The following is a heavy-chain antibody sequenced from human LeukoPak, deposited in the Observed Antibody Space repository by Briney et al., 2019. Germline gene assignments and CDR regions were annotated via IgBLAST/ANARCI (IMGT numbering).Heavy chain of an antibody. CDR1: GFTFSSYA. V-gene: IGHV3-30*04. Sequence: GGSLRLSCAASGFTFSSYAMHWVRQAPGEELEWVAVISDDGNNKYYADSVKGRFTISRDNSKNTLYLQTNSLRGEDTAVYYCASVDDLAAFAMWGQGTMVTVSS. J-gene: IGHJ3*02. D-gene: IGHD5-12*01. CDR2: ISDDGNNK. CDR3: ASVDDLAAFAM.